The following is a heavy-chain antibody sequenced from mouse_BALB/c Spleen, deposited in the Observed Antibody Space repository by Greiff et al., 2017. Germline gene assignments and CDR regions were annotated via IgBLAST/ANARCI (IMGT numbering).Heavy chain of an antibody. CDR3: ARYGYDGGLAY. D-gene: IGHD2-2*01. V-gene: IGHV2-9*02. J-gene: IGHJ3*01. Sequence: VKLMESGPGLVAPSQSLSITCTVSGFSLTSYGVHWVRQPPGKGLEWLGVIWAGGSTNYNSALMSRLSISKDNSKSQVFLKMNSLQTDDTAMYYCARYGYDGGLAYWGQGTLVTVSA. CDR1: GFSLTSYG. CDR2: IWAGGST.